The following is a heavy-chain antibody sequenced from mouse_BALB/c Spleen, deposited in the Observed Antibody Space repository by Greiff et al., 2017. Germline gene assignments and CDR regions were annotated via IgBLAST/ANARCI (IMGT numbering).Heavy chain of an antibody. CDR2: ISYDGSN. J-gene: IGHJ2*01. V-gene: IGHV3-6*02. CDR3: ARDRGAYGSSFFDY. Sequence: EVKLQESGPGLVKPSQSLSLTCSVTGYSITSGYYWNWIRQFPGNKLEWMGYISYDGSNNYNPSLKNRISITRDTSKNQFFLKLNSVTTEDTATYYCARDRGAYGSSFFDYWGQGTTLTVSS. CDR1: GYSITSGYY. D-gene: IGHD1-1*01.